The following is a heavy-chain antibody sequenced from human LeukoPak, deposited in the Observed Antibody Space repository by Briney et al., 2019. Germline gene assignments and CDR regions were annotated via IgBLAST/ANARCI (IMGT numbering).Heavy chain of an antibody. CDR3: ARRRVRGARDY. V-gene: IGHV3-21*01. Sequence: GGSLRLSCAASGFTFSSYSMNWVRQAPGKGLEWVSNISSSSSYIYYADSVKGRFTISRDNAKNSLYLQMNSLRAEDTAVYYCARRRVRGARDYWGQGTLVTVSS. CDR1: GFTFSSYS. D-gene: IGHD3-10*01. J-gene: IGHJ4*02. CDR2: ISSSSSYI.